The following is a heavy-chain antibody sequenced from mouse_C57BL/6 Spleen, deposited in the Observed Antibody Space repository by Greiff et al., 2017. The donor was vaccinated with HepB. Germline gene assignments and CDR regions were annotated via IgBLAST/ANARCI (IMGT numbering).Heavy chain of an antibody. D-gene: IGHD2-5*01. CDR1: GFSLTSYG. V-gene: IGHV2-2*01. Sequence: QVQLQQSGPGLVQPSQSLSITCTVSGFSLTSYGVHWVRQSPGKGLEWLGVIWSGGSTDYNAAFISRLSISKDNSKSQVFFKMNSLQADDTAIYYCARTPYDSNYDWYFDVWGTGTTVTVSS. J-gene: IGHJ1*03. CDR3: ARTPYDSNYDWYFDV. CDR2: IWSGGST.